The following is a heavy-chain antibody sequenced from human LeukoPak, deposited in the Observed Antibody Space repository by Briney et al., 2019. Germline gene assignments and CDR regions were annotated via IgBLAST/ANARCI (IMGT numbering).Heavy chain of an antibody. V-gene: IGHV3-23*01. CDR3: AKGMVRGALTGFDY. CDR2: ISGSGGST. CDR1: GFTFSSYA. Sequence: QPGGSLRFSCAASGFTFSSYAMRWVRQAPGKGLEWVSVISGSGGSTYYADSVKGRFTTSRDNSKNTLYLQMNSLRAEDTAVYYFAKGMVRGALTGFDYWGQGTLVSVSS. D-gene: IGHD3-10*01. J-gene: IGHJ4*02.